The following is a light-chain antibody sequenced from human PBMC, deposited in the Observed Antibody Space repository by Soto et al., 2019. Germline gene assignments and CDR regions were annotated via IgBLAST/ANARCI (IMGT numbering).Light chain of an antibody. J-gene: IGLJ1*01. CDR1: SSDVGSYSL. CDR2: EGS. CDR3: CSYAAGSTYV. Sequence: QSVLTQPAAVSGSPGQSITISCTGTSSDVGSYSLVSWYQQHPGKAPKLMIYEGSKRPSGVSNRFSGSKSDNTASLTISGLQAEDETDYYCCSYAAGSTYVFGTGTKVTVL. V-gene: IGLV2-23*01.